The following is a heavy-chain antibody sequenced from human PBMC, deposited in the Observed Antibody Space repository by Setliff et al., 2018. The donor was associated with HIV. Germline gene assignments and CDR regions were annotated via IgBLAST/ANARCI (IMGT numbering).Heavy chain of an antibody. Sequence: SETLSLTCNVSGGSITNFYWSWIRQPPRKGLEWIGYIYNPGSTNFNPSLQSRVSMSVDVSKNHFSLELTSVTAADTAVYYCARQSYYVTGSFYTDVFDLWGQGTVVT. CDR1: GGSITNFY. J-gene: IGHJ3*01. D-gene: IGHD3-10*01. V-gene: IGHV4-59*08. CDR2: IYNPGST. CDR3: ARQSYYVTGSFYTDVFDL.